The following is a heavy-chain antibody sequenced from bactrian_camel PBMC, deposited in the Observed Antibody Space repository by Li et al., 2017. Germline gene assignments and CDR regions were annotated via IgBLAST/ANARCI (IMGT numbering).Heavy chain of an antibody. CDR1: GFTFSTNY. CDR3: ANSRERYSDYVHVY. CDR2: INSDGSET. J-gene: IGHJ4*01. V-gene: IGHV3S6*01. Sequence: HVQLVESGGGLVQPGGSLRLSCAASGFTFSTNYMIWVRQNPGKGLEWVSGINSDGSETYYADSVKGRFTISRDNAKNTLYLQMNSLKTEDTAMYYCANSRERYSDYVHVYWGQGTQVTVS. D-gene: IGHD4*01.